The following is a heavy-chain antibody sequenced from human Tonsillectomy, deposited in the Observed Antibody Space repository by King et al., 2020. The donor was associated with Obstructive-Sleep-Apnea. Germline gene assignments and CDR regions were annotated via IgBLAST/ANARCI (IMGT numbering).Heavy chain of an antibody. CDR2: SYYIGST. V-gene: IGHV4-31*03. CDR1: GGSISSGGYY. CDR3: ATSGAYAFDI. D-gene: IGHD6-25*01. Sequence: QLQESGPGLVKPSQTLSLTCTVSGGSISSGGYYWSWIRQHPGKGLEWIGYSYYIGSTYYNPSLKSRVTLSVYTSKNQFSLKLSSVTAADTAVYYCATSGAYAFDIWGQGTMVTVSS. J-gene: IGHJ3*02.